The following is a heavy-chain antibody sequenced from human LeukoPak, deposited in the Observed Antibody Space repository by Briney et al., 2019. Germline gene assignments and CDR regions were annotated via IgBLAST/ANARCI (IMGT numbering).Heavy chain of an antibody. D-gene: IGHD3-22*01. CDR3: ARELYGFYDSSGYQDY. CDR1: GYTFTCYY. J-gene: IGHJ4*02. CDR2: INPNSGGT. V-gene: IGHV1-2*02. Sequence: ASVKVSCKASGYTFTCYYMHWVRQAPGQGLEWMGWINPNSGGTNYAQKFQGRVTMTRDTSISTAYMELSRLRSDDTAVYYCARELYGFYDSSGYQDYWGQGTLVTVSS.